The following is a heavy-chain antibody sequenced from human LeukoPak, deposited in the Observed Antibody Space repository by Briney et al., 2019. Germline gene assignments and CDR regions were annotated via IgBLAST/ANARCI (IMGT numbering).Heavy chain of an antibody. J-gene: IGHJ4*02. D-gene: IGHD5-18*01. Sequence: ASVKVSCKASGGTFSSYAINWVRQAPGQGLEWMGGIIPIFGTTNYAQKFQGRVTITADDSRSTAYMELSSLRSDDTAVYYCARGTDTLDYWGQGTLVTVSS. CDR2: IIPIFGTT. V-gene: IGHV1-69*13. CDR3: ARGTDTLDY. CDR1: GGTFSSYA.